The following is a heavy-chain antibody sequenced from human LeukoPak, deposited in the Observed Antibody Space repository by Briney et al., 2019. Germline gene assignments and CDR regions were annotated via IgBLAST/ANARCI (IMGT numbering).Heavy chain of an antibody. J-gene: IGHJ3*02. CDR3: ARPGITAFDI. D-gene: IGHD3-10*01. V-gene: IGHV3-9*01. CDR2: ISWNSGSI. Sequence: GGSLRLSCAASGFTFDDYAMHWVRQAPGKGLEWVSGISWNSGSIGYADSVKGRFTISRGNAKNSVSLYMNSLRAEDSAVYYCARPGITAFDIWGQGTMVTVSS. CDR1: GFTFDDYA.